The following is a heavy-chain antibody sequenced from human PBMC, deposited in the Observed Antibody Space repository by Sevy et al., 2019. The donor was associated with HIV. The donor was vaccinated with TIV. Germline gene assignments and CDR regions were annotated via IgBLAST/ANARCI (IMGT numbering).Heavy chain of an antibody. CDR2: LQYDGSNK. CDR3: VREGGGEGGDY. CDR1: GFSFSSYG. V-gene: IGHV3-30*02. Sequence: GGSLRLSCAASGFSFSSYGMHWVRQAPGKGLEWMSYLQYDGSNKDYADSVKGRFTISRDNSKNTLYLQMNSLRVEDTAVFYCVREGGGEGGDYWGQGTLVTVSS. J-gene: IGHJ4*02. D-gene: IGHD2-21*01.